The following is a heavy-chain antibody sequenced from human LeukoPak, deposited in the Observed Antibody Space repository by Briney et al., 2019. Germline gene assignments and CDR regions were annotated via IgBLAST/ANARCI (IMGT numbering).Heavy chain of an antibody. Sequence: ASVKVSCKASGYTFTSYYMHWVRQAPGQGLEWMGIINPRGGSTSYAQKFQGRVTMTRDTSTSTVYMELSSLRSEDTAVYYCARDQGSGIVVVPAAMGNDAFDIWGQGTMVTVSS. V-gene: IGHV1-46*01. CDR3: ARDQGSGIVVVPAAMGNDAFDI. J-gene: IGHJ3*02. CDR2: INPRGGST. CDR1: GYTFTSYY. D-gene: IGHD2-2*01.